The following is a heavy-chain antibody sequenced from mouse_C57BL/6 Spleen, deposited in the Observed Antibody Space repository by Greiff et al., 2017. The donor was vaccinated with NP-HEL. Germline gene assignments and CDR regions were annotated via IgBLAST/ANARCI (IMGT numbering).Heavy chain of an antibody. V-gene: IGHV1-59*01. CDR2: IDPSDSYT. D-gene: IGHD2-2*01. CDR3: ARSVTTWDYYAMDD. J-gene: IGHJ4*01. Sequence: QVQLQQPGAELVRPGTSVKLSCKASGYTFTSYWMHWVKQRPGQGLEWIGVIDPSDSYTNYNQKFKGKATLTVDTSSSTAYMQLSSLTSEDSAVYYCARSVTTWDYYAMDDWGQGTSGTVSS. CDR1: GYTFTSYW.